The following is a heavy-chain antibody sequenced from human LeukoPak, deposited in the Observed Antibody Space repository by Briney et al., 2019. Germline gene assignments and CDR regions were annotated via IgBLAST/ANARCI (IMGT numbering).Heavy chain of an antibody. CDR2: IIPIFGTA. V-gene: IGHV1-69*13. J-gene: IGHJ5*02. D-gene: IGHD6-19*01. CDR1: GGTFSSYA. CDR3: VRVAVAGNGKNWFDP. Sequence: SVKVSCKASGGTFSSYAISWVRQAPGQGLEWMGGIIPIFGTANYAQKFQGRVTITADESTSTAYMELSSLRSEDTAVYYCVRVAVAGNGKNWFDPWGQGTLVTVSS.